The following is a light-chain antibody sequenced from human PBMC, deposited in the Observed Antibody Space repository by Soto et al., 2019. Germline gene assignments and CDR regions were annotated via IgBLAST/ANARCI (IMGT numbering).Light chain of an antibody. CDR3: QQYNNWPPIT. V-gene: IGKV3-15*01. Sequence: EIVMTQSPATLSVSPGERATLSCRASQNVSSNLAWYQQKPGQAPRLLIYGASNRATGIPARFSGSGSGTEFALTISRLQSEDFAVYYCQQYNNWPPITFGQGTRLEIK. CDR2: GAS. CDR1: QNVSSN. J-gene: IGKJ5*01.